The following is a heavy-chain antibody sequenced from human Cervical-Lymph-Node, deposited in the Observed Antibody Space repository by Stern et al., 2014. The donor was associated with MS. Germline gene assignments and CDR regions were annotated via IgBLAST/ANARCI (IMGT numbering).Heavy chain of an antibody. CDR1: GYTFTSYY. J-gene: IGHJ4*02. Sequence: QVQLVESGAEVRKPGASVRVSCKASGYTFTSYYMLWVRQAPGHGLEWMGIFNPSGGGTSYAQKFQGRVTMTRDTSTSTVYMELSSLRSEDTAVYYCARGGWADYWGQGTLVTVSS. CDR2: FNPSGGGT. V-gene: IGHV1-46*01. CDR3: ARGGWADY. D-gene: IGHD5-12*01.